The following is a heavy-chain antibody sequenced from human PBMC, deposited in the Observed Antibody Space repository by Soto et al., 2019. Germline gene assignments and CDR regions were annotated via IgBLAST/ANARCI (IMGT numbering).Heavy chain of an antibody. CDR2: MNTNTGNT. D-gene: IGHD3-22*01. V-gene: IGHV1-8*01. CDR1: GYNFTSYD. J-gene: IGHJ5*01. Sequence: QVQLVQSGAEVKKPGASVKVSCKASGYNFTSYDINWVRQATGQGLEWMGWMNTNTGNTGYSQKFQGRVTMTRNTSISTAYMELSSLGSADTAVYYCERSQVGIVAWFDSWCQRTLFTVST. CDR3: ERSQVGIVAWFDS.